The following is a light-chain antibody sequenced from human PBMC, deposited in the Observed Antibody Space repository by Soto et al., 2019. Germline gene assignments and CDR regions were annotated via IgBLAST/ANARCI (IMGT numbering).Light chain of an antibody. J-gene: IGLJ1*01. Sequence: LTQPASVSGSPGQSITISCTGTSSDVGGYNYVSWYQQHSGKAPKLMIYDVSNRPSGVSNRFSGSKSGNTASLTISGLQAEDEADYYCGSYASGSTLHGCGTGTKGTAL. CDR3: GSYASGSTLHG. CDR1: SSDVGGYNY. V-gene: IGLV2-14*01. CDR2: DVS.